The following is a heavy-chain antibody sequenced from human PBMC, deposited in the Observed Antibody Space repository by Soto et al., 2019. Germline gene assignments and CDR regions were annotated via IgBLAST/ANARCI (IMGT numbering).Heavy chain of an antibody. CDR3: ARPTWGCCSGGSCYSGSYYYGMDV. CDR1: GGTFSSYA. V-gene: IGHV1-69*13. J-gene: IGHJ6*02. Sequence: SVKVSCKASGGTFSSYAISWVRQAPGQGLEWMGGIIPIFGTANYAQKFQGRVTITADESTSTAYMGLSSLRSEDTAVYYCARPTWGCCSGGSCYSGSYYYGMDVWGQGTTVTVSS. D-gene: IGHD2-15*01. CDR2: IIPIFGTA.